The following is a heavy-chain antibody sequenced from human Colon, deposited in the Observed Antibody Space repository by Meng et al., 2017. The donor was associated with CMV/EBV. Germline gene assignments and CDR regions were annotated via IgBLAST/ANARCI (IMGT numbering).Heavy chain of an antibody. D-gene: IGHD5-12*01. Sequence: ASGYTFSNNAINWVRQAPGQGLEWMGWINTNTGNPTYAQGFTGRFVFSLDTSVTTAYLQISSLKAEDTAVYYCAGALGEYTSGLAGYWGQGTLVTVSS. V-gene: IGHV7-4-1*02. CDR3: AGALGEYTSGLAGY. CDR1: GYTFSNNA. J-gene: IGHJ4*02. CDR2: INTNTGNP.